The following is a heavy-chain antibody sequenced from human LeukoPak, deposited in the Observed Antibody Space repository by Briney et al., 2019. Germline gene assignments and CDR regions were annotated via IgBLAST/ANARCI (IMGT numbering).Heavy chain of an antibody. CDR3: ASLPVGDWFDP. Sequence: SETLSLTCAVSGYSISSGYYWGWIRQPPGKGLEWIGSIYHSGSTYYNPSLKSRVTISVDTSKNQFSLKLSSVTAADTAVYYCASLPVGDWFDPWGQGSLVTVSS. CDR2: IYHSGST. CDR1: GYSISSGYY. J-gene: IGHJ5*02. V-gene: IGHV4-38-2*01. D-gene: IGHD2-8*02.